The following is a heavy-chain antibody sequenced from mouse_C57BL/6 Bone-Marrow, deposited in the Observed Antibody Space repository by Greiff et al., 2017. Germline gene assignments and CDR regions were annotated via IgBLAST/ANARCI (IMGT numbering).Heavy chain of an antibody. Sequence: EVQVVESGGGLVQPGGSMKLSCAASGFTFSDAWMDWVRQSPEKGLEWVAEIRNKANNHATYYAESVKGRFTISRDDSKSSVYLQMNSLRAEDTGIYYCTSLFIYYDYDGYYYAMDYWGQGTSVTVSS. CDR2: IRNKANNHAT. J-gene: IGHJ4*01. CDR1: GFTFSDAW. V-gene: IGHV6-6*01. D-gene: IGHD2-4*01. CDR3: TSLFIYYDYDGYYYAMDY.